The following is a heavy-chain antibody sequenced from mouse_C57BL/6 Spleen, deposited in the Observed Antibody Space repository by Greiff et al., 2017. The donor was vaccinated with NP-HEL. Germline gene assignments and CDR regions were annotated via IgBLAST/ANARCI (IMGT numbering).Heavy chain of an antibody. Sequence: QVHVKQSGAELVRPGASVKLSCKASGYTFTDYYINWVKQRPGQGLEWIARIYPGSGNTYYNEKFKGKATLTAEKSSSTAYMQLSSLTSEDSAVYFCARWGTTVVATRYFDYWGQGTTLTVSS. CDR3: ARWGTTVVATRYFDY. J-gene: IGHJ2*01. CDR1: GYTFTDYY. D-gene: IGHD1-1*01. CDR2: IYPGSGNT. V-gene: IGHV1-76*01.